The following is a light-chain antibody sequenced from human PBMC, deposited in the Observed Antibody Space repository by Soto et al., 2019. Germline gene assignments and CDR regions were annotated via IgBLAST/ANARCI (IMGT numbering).Light chain of an antibody. CDR2: EGT. J-gene: IGLJ3*02. V-gene: IGLV2-23*01. Sequence: SALTQPASVSGSPGQSITISCTGTSSDVGSFNLVSWYQQYPGKAPKVLIYEGTKRPSGVSDRFSGSKSGNTASLTISGLQAEDEAAYYCCSYAGSSTLVFGGGTKLTVL. CDR3: CSYAGSSTLV. CDR1: SSDVGSFNL.